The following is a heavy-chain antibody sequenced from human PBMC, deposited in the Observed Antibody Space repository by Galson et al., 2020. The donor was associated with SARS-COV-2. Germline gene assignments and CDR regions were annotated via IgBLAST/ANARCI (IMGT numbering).Heavy chain of an antibody. D-gene: IGHD2-2*02. CDR1: GFNFNNYG. CDR3: AKFASMFHLLYSKWFDS. J-gene: IGHJ5*01. V-gene: IGHV3-30*18. Sequence: GGSLRLSCAASGFNFNNYGIHWVRQAPGKGLEWVAHISYEGSLKFYADSVKGRFTISRDNSKNTVYLQMNSLRPEDTAVYYCAKFASMFHLLYSKWFDSWGQGTQVTVSS. CDR2: ISYEGSLK.